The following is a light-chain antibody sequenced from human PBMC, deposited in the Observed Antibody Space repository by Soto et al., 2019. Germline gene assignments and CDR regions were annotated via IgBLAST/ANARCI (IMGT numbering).Light chain of an antibody. CDR3: QHYNSYSVT. J-gene: IGKJ3*01. CDR1: QSISFW. CDR2: KAS. Sequence: DIQMTQSPSTLSASVGDRVTITCRASQSISFWLAWYQQKPGKAPKLLIYKASSLESGVPSRFSGSASGTEFTLTISGLQPDDFANYYCQHYNSYSVTFGPGTKVDIK. V-gene: IGKV1-5*03.